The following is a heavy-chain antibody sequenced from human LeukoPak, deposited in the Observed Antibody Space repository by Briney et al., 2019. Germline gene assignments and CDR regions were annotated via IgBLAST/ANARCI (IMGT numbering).Heavy chain of an antibody. CDR3: AHKGYDFWSGYHPYYFDY. CDR1: GFSLGTSGVG. J-gene: IGHJ4*02. D-gene: IGHD3-3*01. Sequence: AGPTLLQPTPTLTLTCTFSGFSLGTSGVGVGWIRQPPGKALEWLALIYWNGDKRYSPSLKSRLTITKDTSKDQVVLTMTNMDPVDTATYYCAHKGYDFWSGYHPYYFDYWGQGTLVTVSS. V-gene: IGHV2-5*01. CDR2: IYWNGDK.